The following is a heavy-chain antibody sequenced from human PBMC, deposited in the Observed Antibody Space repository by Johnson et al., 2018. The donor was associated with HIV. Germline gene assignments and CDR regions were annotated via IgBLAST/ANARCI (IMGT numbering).Heavy chain of an antibody. V-gene: IGHV3-9*01. CDR3: AKALLMGWEQTDAFDI. D-gene: IGHD1-26*01. CDR2: ISWNSGSI. CDR1: GFGFSRYV. Sequence: VQLVESGGGVVQPGRSLRASCAASGFGFSRYVMHWVRQAPGKGLEWVSGISWNSGSIGYADSVKGRFTISRDNAKNSLYLQMNSLRAEDTALYYCAKALLMGWEQTDAFDIWGQETMVTVSS. J-gene: IGHJ3*02.